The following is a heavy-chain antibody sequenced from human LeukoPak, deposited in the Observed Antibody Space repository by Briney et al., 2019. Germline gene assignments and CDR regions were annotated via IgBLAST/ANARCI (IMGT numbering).Heavy chain of an antibody. D-gene: IGHD3-10*01. CDR1: GFTVSSNY. CDR3: ARDTGFGDLWAFDI. CDR2: IYSGGST. Sequence: GGSLRLSCAASGFTVSSNYMSWVRQAPGKGLEWVSVIYSGGSTYYADSVKGRFTISRDNSKNTLYLQMNSLRAEDTAVYYCARDTGFGDLWAFDIWGQGTMVTVSS. V-gene: IGHV3-53*01. J-gene: IGHJ3*02.